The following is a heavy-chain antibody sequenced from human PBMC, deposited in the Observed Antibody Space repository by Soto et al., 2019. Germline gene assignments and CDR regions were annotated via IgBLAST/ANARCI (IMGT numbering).Heavy chain of an antibody. CDR3: ARESEDQPLLYPYYYYGMGV. Sequence: ASVKVSCKASGGTFSSYAISWVRQAPGQGLEWMGGIIPIFGTANYAQKFQGRVTITADKSTSTAYMELSSLRSEDTAVYYCARESEDQPLLYPYYYYGMGVWGLGTTVTVSS. CDR1: GGTFSSYA. V-gene: IGHV1-69*06. D-gene: IGHD2-2*02. CDR2: IIPIFGTA. J-gene: IGHJ6*02.